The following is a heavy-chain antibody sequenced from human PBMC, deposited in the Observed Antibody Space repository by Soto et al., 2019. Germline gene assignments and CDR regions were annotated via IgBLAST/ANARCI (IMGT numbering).Heavy chain of an antibody. J-gene: IGHJ6*02. Sequence: SETLSLTGTVCGGSISSSSYYWGWKRKPPGKGLEWIGIIYYSGSTYYNPSLKSRVTISVDTSKNQFSLKLSSVTAADTAVYYCARLREGYYDILTGHYGMDVWGQGTTVTVSS. V-gene: IGHV4-39*01. D-gene: IGHD3-9*01. CDR2: IYYSGST. CDR3: ARLREGYYDILTGHYGMDV. CDR1: GGSISSSSYY.